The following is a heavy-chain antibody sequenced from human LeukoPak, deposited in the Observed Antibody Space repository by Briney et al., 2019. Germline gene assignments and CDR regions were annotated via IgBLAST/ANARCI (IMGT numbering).Heavy chain of an antibody. CDR2: IIPIFGTA. CDR1: GGTFSSYA. V-gene: IGHV1-69*13. J-gene: IGHJ4*02. D-gene: IGHD3-9*01. CDR3: ARDQLDYDILTGVFDY. Sequence: ASVKVSCKASGGTFSSYAISWVRQAPGQGLEWMGGIIPIFGTANYAQKFQGSVTITADESTSTAYMELSSLRSEDTAVYYCARDQLDYDILTGVFDYWGQGTLVTVSS.